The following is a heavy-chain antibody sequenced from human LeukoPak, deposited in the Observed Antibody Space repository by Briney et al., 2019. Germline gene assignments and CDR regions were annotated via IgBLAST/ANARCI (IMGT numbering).Heavy chain of an antibody. CDR2: IYHSGST. CDR3: ARQTDYDFWSGYYTGSCWFDP. Sequence: SETLSLTCAVSGYSISSGYYWGWIRQPPGKGLEWIGSIYHSGSTYYNPSFKSRVTISVDTSKNQFSLKLSSVTAADTAVYYCARQTDYDFWSGYYTGSCWFDPWGQGTLVTVSS. J-gene: IGHJ5*02. CDR1: GYSISSGYY. V-gene: IGHV4-38-2*01. D-gene: IGHD3/OR15-3a*01.